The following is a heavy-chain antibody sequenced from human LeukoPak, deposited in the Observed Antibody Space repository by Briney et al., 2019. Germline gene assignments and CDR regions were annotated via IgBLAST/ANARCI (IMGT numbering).Heavy chain of an antibody. CDR3: AKDYYDSSGYYVPVDY. CDR2: ISGSSDST. J-gene: IGHJ4*02. CDR1: GFTFSSYA. Sequence: GGSLRLSCAASGFTFSSYAMSWVRQAPGKGLEWVSAISGSSDSTYYADSVKGRFTISRDNSKNALYLQMNSLRAEDTAVYYCAKDYYDSSGYYVPVDYWGQGTLVTVSS. V-gene: IGHV3-23*01. D-gene: IGHD3-22*01.